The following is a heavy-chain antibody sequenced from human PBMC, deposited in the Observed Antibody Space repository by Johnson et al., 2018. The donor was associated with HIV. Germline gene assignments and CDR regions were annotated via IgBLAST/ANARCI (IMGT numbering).Heavy chain of an antibody. Sequence: QVQLVESGGGLVQPGRSLRLSCAASGFTFSSYGMHWVRQAPGKGLEWVAVISFDGSNKFYADSVKGRFTISRDNSKNTLYLQMNSLRAEDTAVYLCASGDDDGFWGQGTKVTVSS. V-gene: IGHV3-30*03. CDR3: ASGDDDGF. D-gene: IGHD5-12*01. CDR2: ISFDGSNK. J-gene: IGHJ3*01. CDR1: GFTFSSYG.